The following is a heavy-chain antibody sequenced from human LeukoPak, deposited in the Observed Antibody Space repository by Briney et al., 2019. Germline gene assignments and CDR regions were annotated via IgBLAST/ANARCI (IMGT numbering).Heavy chain of an antibody. CDR1: GGSISSYY. CDR2: IYYSGST. J-gene: IGHJ4*02. CDR3: ARHVRDGYNYFDY. D-gene: IGHD5-24*01. V-gene: IGHV4-59*08. Sequence: ASETLSLTCTVSGGSISSYYWSWIRQPPGKGLEWIGYIYYSGSTNYNPSLKSRVTISVDTSKNQFSLRLSSVTAADTAVYYCARHVRDGYNYFDYWGQGTLVTVSS.